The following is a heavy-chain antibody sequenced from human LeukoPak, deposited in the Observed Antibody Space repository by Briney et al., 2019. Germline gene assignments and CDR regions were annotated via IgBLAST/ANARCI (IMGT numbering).Heavy chain of an antibody. D-gene: IGHD4-23*01. V-gene: IGHV6-1*01. CDR2: TYYRSKWYN. Sequence: SQTLSLTCAISGDSVSSNSVSWNWIRQSPSRGFKWLGKTYYRSKWYNDYVVSVKSRITINPDTSKNQLSLQLSSVTPEDTAVYFCARMSAGGKLDYWGQGTLVTVSS. CDR1: GDSVSSNSVS. CDR3: ARMSAGGKLDY. J-gene: IGHJ4*02.